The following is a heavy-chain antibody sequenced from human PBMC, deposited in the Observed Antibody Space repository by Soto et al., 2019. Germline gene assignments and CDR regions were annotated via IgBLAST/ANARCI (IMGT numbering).Heavy chain of an antibody. Sequence: GGSLRLSCAASGFTFSSYGMHWVRQAPGKGLEWVAVIWYDGSNKYYADSVKGRYTISRDSSKNTLYLKMNSLRAEDTAVYYCALSRYLSTYCSGGSCYSDYYGMDVWGQGTTVTVSS. CDR3: ALSRYLSTYCSGGSCYSDYYGMDV. D-gene: IGHD2-15*01. CDR2: IWYDGSNK. V-gene: IGHV3-33*01. J-gene: IGHJ6*02. CDR1: GFTFSSYG.